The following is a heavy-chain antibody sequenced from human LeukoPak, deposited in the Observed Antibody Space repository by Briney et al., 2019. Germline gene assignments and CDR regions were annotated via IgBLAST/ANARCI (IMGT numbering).Heavy chain of an antibody. V-gene: IGHV4-39*01. D-gene: IGHD2-21*01. CDR3: ARGPPIDYLEAVVYGMDV. CDR1: GDSISSSSDY. J-gene: IGHJ6*02. Sequence: SETLSLTCTVSGDSISSSSDYWGWIRQPPGKGLEWIGSVYYGGSTYYKPSLKSRVTMSVDTSKNQFSLKLSSVTAADTAVYYCARGPPIDYLEAVVYGMDVWGQGTTVTVSS. CDR2: VYYGGST.